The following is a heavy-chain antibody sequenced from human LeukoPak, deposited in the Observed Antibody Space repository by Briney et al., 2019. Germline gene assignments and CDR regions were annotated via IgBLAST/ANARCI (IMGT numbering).Heavy chain of an antibody. CDR3: AKAAGEWLAGSWFDP. CDR1: GFTFSSYA. CDR2: ISYDGSNK. V-gene: IGHV3-30-3*01. J-gene: IGHJ5*02. Sequence: GGSLRLSCAASGFTFSSYAMHWVRQAPGKGLEWVAVISYDGSNKYYADSVKGRFTISRDNSKNTLYLQMNSLRAEDTALYYCAKAAGEWLAGSWFDPWGQGTLVTVSS. D-gene: IGHD6-19*01.